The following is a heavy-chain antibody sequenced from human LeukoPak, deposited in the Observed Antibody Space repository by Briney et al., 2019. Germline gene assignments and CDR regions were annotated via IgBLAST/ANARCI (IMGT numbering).Heavy chain of an antibody. CDR2: IIPIFGTA. CDR1: GGTFSSYA. J-gene: IGHJ5*02. CDR3: AINKWELLENWFDP. Sequence: SVKVSCKASGGTFSSYAISWVRQAPGQGLEWMGGIIPIFGTANYAQKFQGRVTIPADESTSTAYMELSSLRSEDTAVYYCAINKWELLENWFDPWGQGTLVTVSS. D-gene: IGHD1-26*01. V-gene: IGHV1-69*13.